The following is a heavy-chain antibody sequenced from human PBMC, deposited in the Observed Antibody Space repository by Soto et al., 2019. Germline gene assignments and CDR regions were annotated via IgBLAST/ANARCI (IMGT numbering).Heavy chain of an antibody. CDR3: AIDMRSWSRGWFAP. CDR2: MNPNSGNT. D-gene: IGHD6-13*01. CDR1: GYTFTIYD. V-gene: IGHV1-8*01. J-gene: IGHJ5*02. Sequence: ASVKVSCKASGYTFTIYDINWVRQATGQGLEWMGWMNPNSGNTGYAQKFQGRVTMTTNTSISTAYMELRSLRSEDTAVYYCAIDMRSWSRGWFAPWAQGTLVTVAS.